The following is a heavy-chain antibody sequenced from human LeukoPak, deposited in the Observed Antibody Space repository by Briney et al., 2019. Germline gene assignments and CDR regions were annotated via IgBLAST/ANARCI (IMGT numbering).Heavy chain of an antibody. D-gene: IGHD5-18*01. Sequence: WASVKVSCKASGGTFSSYAISWVRQAPGQGLEWMGWISAYNGNTNYAQKLQGRVTMTTDTSTSTAYMELRSLRSDDTAVYYCARATRGYSYGLLDYWGQGTLVTVSS. CDR3: ARATRGYSYGLLDY. CDR2: ISAYNGNT. V-gene: IGHV1-18*01. J-gene: IGHJ4*02. CDR1: GGTFSSYA.